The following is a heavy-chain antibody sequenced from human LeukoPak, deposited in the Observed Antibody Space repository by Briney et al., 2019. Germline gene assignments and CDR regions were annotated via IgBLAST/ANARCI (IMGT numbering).Heavy chain of an antibody. Sequence: SVKVSCKASGGTFSSYAISWVRQVPGQGLEWMGGIIPIFGTANYAQKFQGRVTITADESTSTAYMELSSLRSEDTAVYYCTSHRGNSGWYFDLWGRGTLVTVSS. CDR2: IIPIFGTA. V-gene: IGHV1-69*13. J-gene: IGHJ2*01. CDR3: TSHRGNSGWYFDL. CDR1: GGTFSSYA. D-gene: IGHD4-23*01.